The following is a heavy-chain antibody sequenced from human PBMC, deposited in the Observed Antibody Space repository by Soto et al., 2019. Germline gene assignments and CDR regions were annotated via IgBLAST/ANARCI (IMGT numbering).Heavy chain of an antibody. CDR3: ARSKNYDYVWGSYRPFDY. CDR1: GGSFSGYY. D-gene: IGHD3-16*02. Sequence: SETLSLTCAVYGGSFSGYYWSWIRQPPGKGLEWIGEINHSGSTNYNPSLKSRVTISVDTSKNQFSLKLSSVTAADTAVYYCARSKNYDYVWGSYRPFDYWGQGTLVTVS. V-gene: IGHV4-34*01. CDR2: INHSGST. J-gene: IGHJ4*02.